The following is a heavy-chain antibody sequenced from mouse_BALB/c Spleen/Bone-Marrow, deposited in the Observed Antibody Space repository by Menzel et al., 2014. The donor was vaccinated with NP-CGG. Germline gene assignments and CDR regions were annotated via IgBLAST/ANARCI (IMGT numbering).Heavy chain of an antibody. D-gene: IGHD1-1*01. CDR2: IDPANGNT. CDR3: ARSYGSSPFDY. J-gene: IGHJ2*01. Sequence: VQLQQSGAELVKPGASVKLSCTASGFNIKDTYMHWVKQRPEQGLEWIGRIDPANGNTKYDPKFQGKATITTDTSSNTAYLQLSRLTSEDTAVYYCARSYGSSPFDYWGQGNTLTVSS. CDR1: GFNIKDTY. V-gene: IGHV14-3*02.